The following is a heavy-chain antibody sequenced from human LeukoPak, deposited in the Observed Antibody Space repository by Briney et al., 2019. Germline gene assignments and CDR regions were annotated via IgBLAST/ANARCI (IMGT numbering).Heavy chain of an antibody. CDR1: GFIFNNCA. CDR3: AKFPGDYDILTGYPYYFDY. D-gene: IGHD3-9*01. Sequence: PGRSLRLSCAGSGFIFNNCAMHWVRQPPGKGLEWVSAISGSGGSTYYADSVKGRFTISRDNSKNTLYLQMNSLRAEDTAVYYCAKFPGDYDILTGYPYYFDYWGQGTLVTVSS. CDR2: ISGSGGST. J-gene: IGHJ4*02. V-gene: IGHV3-23*01.